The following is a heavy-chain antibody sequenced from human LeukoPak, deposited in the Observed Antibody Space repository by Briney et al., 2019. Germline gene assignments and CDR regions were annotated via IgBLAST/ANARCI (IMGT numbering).Heavy chain of an antibody. Sequence: GESLRLSCAASGFTFSSYFMSWVRQAPGKGLEWVSSISSSSNYIYYADSVKGRFTISRDNAKNSLYLQMNSLRAEVTAVYYCARGGSRVTTIHMFDYWGQGTLVTVSS. J-gene: IGHJ4*02. CDR2: ISSSSNYI. CDR1: GFTFSSYF. D-gene: IGHD5-12*01. CDR3: ARGGSRVTTIHMFDY. V-gene: IGHV3-21*01.